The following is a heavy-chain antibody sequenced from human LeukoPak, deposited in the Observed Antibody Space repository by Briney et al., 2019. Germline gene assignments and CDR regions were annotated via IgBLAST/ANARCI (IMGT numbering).Heavy chain of an antibody. CDR2: ISGSGGST. CDR3: AKPAVAGTIRNRFDP. V-gene: IGHV3-23*01. J-gene: IGHJ5*02. CDR1: GFTFSSYT. D-gene: IGHD6-19*01. Sequence: GGSLRLSCAASGFTFSSYTMSWVRQAPGKGLEWVSAISGSGGSTYYADSVKGRFTISRDNSKNTLYLQMNSLRAEDTAVYYCAKPAVAGTIRNRFDPWGQGTLVTVSS.